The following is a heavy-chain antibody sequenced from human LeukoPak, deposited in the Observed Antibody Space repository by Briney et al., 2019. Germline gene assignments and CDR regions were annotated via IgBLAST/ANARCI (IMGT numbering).Heavy chain of an antibody. J-gene: IGHJ6*03. Sequence: PGGSLRLSCAASGFTFSSYGMHWVRQAPGKGLEWVAVISYDGSNKYFADSVKGRFTISRDNSKNTLYLQMNSLRVEDTAVYYCAKARGSSGWSDMDVWGKGTTVTVSS. CDR2: ISYDGSNK. D-gene: IGHD6-19*01. CDR1: GFTFSSYG. V-gene: IGHV3-30*18. CDR3: AKARGSSGWSDMDV.